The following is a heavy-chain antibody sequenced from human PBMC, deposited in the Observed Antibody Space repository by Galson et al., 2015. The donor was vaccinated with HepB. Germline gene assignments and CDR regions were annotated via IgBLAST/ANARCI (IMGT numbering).Heavy chain of an antibody. J-gene: IGHJ3*02. CDR2: ISYDGSNK. D-gene: IGHD3-10*01. V-gene: IGHV3-30*04. CDR1: GFTFSSYA. Sequence: SLRLSCAASGFTFSSYAMHWVRQAPGKGLEWVAVISYDGSNKYYADSVKGRFTISRDNSKNTLYLQMNSLRAEDTAVYYCARDGSGEGAVAFDIWGQGTMVTVSS. CDR3: ARDGSGEGAVAFDI.